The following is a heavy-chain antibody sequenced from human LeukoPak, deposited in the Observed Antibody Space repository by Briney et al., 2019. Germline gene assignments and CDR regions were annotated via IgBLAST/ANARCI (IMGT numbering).Heavy chain of an antibody. CDR3: AREVRYCSGGSCYPYYYYYGMDV. D-gene: IGHD2-15*01. J-gene: IGHJ6*02. V-gene: IGHV3-30*04. CDR1: GFTFSRYG. CDR2: ISYDGKNE. Sequence: PGTSLRLSCAASGFTFSRYGMHWVRQAPGKGLEWVAVISYDGKNETYADSVKGRFTISRDNSKNTLYLQMNSLRAEDTAVYYCAREVRYCSGGSCYPYYYYYGMDVWGQGTTVTVSS.